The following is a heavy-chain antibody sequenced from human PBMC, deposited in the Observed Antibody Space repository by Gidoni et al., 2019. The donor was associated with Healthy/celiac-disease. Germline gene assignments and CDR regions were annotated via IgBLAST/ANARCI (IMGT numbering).Heavy chain of an antibody. CDR3: ARHSWGYCSSTSCYEGDWGYNWFDP. J-gene: IGHJ5*02. V-gene: IGHV4-59*08. D-gene: IGHD2-2*01. CDR2: IYYSGST. Sequence: QVQLQESGPGLVKPSETLSLTCTVSGSSISSYYWSWIRQPPGKGLEWIGYIYYSGSTNYNPSLKSRVTISVDTSKNQFSLKLSSVTAADTAVYYCARHSWGYCSSTSCYEGDWGYNWFDPWGQGTLVTVSS. CDR1: GSSISSYY.